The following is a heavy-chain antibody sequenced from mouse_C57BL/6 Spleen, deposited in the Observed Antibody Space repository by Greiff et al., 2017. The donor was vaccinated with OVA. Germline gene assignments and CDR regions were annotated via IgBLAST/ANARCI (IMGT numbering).Heavy chain of an antibody. J-gene: IGHJ2*01. CDR1: GYTFTSYW. CDR2: IHPNSGST. CDR3: ARPDGYLFDY. D-gene: IGHD2-3*01. Sequence: QVQLQQSGAELVKPGASVKLSCKASGYTFTSYWMHWVKQRPGQGLEWIGMIHPNSGSTNYNEKFKSKATLTVDKSSSTAYMQLSSLTSEDSAVYYCARPDGYLFDYWGQGTTLTVSS. V-gene: IGHV1-64*01.